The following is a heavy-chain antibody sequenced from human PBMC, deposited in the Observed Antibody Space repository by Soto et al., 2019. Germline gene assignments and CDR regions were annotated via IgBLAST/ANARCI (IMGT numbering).Heavy chain of an antibody. V-gene: IGHV1-18*01. CDR1: GYGFTTYG. J-gene: IGHJ4*02. Sequence: QVHLVQSGAEVKKPGASVKVSCKGSGYGFTTYGITWVRQAPGQGLEWMAWISAHNGNTNYAQKLQGRVTVTRDTPRSTAYMELRSLRSDDTAVYYCARGRYGDYWGQGALVTVSS. CDR2: ISAHNGNT. CDR3: ARGRYGDY. D-gene: IGHD1-1*01.